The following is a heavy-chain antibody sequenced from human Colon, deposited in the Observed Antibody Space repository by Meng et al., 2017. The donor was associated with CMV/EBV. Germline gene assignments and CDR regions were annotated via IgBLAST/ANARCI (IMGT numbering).Heavy chain of an antibody. CDR1: GFTFSNYW. J-gene: IGHJ6*02. D-gene: IGHD2-2*01. Sequence: GGSLRLSCAASGFTFSNYWMHWVRRVPGKGLVWVSHINSDGSSTTYADSVKGRFTISRDNGKNTVFLQMNSLTAEDAAVYYCARCSSTSYDFFGVDVWGQGTMVTVSS. CDR3: ARCSSTSYDFFGVDV. CDR2: INSDGSST. V-gene: IGHV3-74*03.